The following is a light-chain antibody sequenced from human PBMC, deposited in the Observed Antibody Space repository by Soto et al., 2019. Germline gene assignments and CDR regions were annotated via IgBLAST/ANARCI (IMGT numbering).Light chain of an antibody. CDR1: QSVSSN. Sequence: EIVLTQSPGTRSLSPGERATLSCRAIQSVSSNLAWYQQEPGQAPRLLIYRTSNRATGIPDRFSGSGSGTDFTLTISRLEPEDFAVYWCQQYDSSPRTFGQGTKVDIK. J-gene: IGKJ1*01. CDR3: QQYDSSPRT. CDR2: RTS. V-gene: IGKV3-20*01.